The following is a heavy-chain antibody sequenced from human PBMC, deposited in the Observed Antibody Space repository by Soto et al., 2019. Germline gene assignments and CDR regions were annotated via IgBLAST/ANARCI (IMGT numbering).Heavy chain of an antibody. Sequence: SLRLSCAASGFTFSSYSMNWVRQAPGKGLEWVSSISSSSSYIYYADSVKGRFTISRDNAKNSLYLQMNSLRAEDTAVYYCARTGPYYDFWSGYQTGFQFYYYYGMDVWGQGTTVTVSS. CDR2: ISSSSSYI. D-gene: IGHD3-3*01. CDR1: GFTFSSYS. CDR3: ARTGPYYDFWSGYQTGFQFYYYYGMDV. V-gene: IGHV3-21*01. J-gene: IGHJ6*02.